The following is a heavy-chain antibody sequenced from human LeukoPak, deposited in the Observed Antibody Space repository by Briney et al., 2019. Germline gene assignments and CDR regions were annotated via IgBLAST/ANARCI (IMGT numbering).Heavy chain of an antibody. CDR3: AKSPDNYFDAWYDY. J-gene: IGHJ4*02. CDR2: ISGSGGST. V-gene: IGHV3-23*01. D-gene: IGHD3-9*01. Sequence: PGGSLRLSCAASGFTFSSYAMSWVRQAPGKGLEWVSAISGSGGSTYYADSVKGRFTISRDNSKNTLYLQMNSLRAEDTAVYYCAKSPDNYFDAWYDYWGQGTLVTVSS. CDR1: GFTFSSYA.